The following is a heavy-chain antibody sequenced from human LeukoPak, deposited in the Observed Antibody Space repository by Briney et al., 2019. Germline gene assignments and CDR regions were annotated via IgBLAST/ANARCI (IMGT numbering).Heavy chain of an antibody. D-gene: IGHD3-9*01. V-gene: IGHV3-49*03. CDR1: GFTFGDYA. J-gene: IGHJ5*02. CDR3: TRVPSSSYYDILTGYPNWFDP. Sequence: GGSLRLSCTASGFTFGDYAMSWCRQAPGKGLEWGGFIRSKAYGGTTEYAASVKGRFTISRDDSKSITYLQMNSLKTEDTAVYYCTRVPSSSYYDILTGYPNWFDPWGQGTLVTVSS. CDR2: IRSKAYGGTT.